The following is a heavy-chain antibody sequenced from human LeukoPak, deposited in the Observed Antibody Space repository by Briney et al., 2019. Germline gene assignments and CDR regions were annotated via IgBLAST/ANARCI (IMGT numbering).Heavy chain of an antibody. V-gene: IGHV3-11*01. CDR2: ISSSGGTI. D-gene: IGHD4-11*01. CDR1: GGSISSYY. Sequence: LSLTCTVSGGSISSYYWSWIRQPPGKGLEWVSCISSSGGTIYYADSVKGRFTISRDNAKNSLYLQMNSLRAEDTAVYYCARDRDSNYRFDSWGQGTLVTVSS. J-gene: IGHJ4*02. CDR3: ARDRDSNYRFDS.